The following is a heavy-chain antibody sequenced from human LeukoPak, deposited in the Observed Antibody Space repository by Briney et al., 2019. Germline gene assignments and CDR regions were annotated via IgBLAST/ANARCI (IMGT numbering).Heavy chain of an antibody. CDR2: IYYSGST. Sequence: PSQTLSLTCTVSGGSISSGDYYWSWIRQPPGKGLEWIGYIYYSGSTNYNPSLKSRVTISVDTSKNQFSLKLSSVTAADTAVYYCARARRQDAFDIWGQGTMVTVSS. V-gene: IGHV4-61*08. CDR3: ARARRQDAFDI. D-gene: IGHD6-6*01. CDR1: GGSISSGDYY. J-gene: IGHJ3*02.